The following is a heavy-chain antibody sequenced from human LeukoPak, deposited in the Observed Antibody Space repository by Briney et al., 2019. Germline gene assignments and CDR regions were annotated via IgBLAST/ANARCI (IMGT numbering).Heavy chain of an antibody. V-gene: IGHV3-7*03. CDR3: ASERAGAWLQSDY. CDR2: IKQDGSEK. Sequence: GGSLRLSCAASGFTFSSYWMSWVRQAPGKGLEWVANIKQDGSEKYYVDSVKGRFTISRDNAKNSMYLQMNSLRAEDTAVYYCASERAGAWLQSDYWGQGTLVTVSS. CDR1: GFTFSSYW. D-gene: IGHD5-24*01. J-gene: IGHJ4*02.